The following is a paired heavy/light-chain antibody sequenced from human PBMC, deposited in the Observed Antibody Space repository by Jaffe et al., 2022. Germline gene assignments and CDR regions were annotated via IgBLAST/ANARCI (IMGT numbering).Light chain of an antibody. CDR3: QQYYSSPPLT. Sequence: DIVMTQSPDSLALSLGERATINCKSSQSVLYSSNNKNYVAWYQQKPGQPPKLLIYWASTRESGVPDRFSGSGSGTDFTLTISSLQAEDVAVYYCQQYYSSPPLTFGGGTKVEIK. CDR1: QSVLYSSNNKNY. V-gene: IGKV4-1*01. CDR2: WAS. J-gene: IGKJ4*01.
Heavy chain of an antibody. D-gene: IGHD6-19*01. V-gene: IGHV3-23*01. CDR3: AKSRVTGTFVVPWAVFDY. CDR2: ITDGGGST. J-gene: IGHJ4*02. Sequence: EVQLLESGGGLVQPGGSLRLSCAASGFSFSTYVMSWVRQAPGKGLEWVSAITDGGGSTSYADSVKGRFSISRDNSKNTLYLQMSSLRADDTAIYYCAKSRVTGTFVVPWAVFDYWGQGTLVAVSS. CDR1: GFSFSTYV.